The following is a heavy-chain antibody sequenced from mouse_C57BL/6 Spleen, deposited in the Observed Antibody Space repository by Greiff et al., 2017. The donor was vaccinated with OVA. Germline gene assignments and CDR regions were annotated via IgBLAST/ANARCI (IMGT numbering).Heavy chain of an antibody. J-gene: IGHJ4*01. CDR3: AGMGRVYAMDY. CDR2: ISSGSSTI. D-gene: IGHD4-1*01. Sequence: EVHLVESGGGLVKPGGSLKLSCAASGFTFSDYGMHWVRQAPEKGLEWVAYISSGSSTIYYADTVKGRFTISRDNAKNTLFLQMTSLRSEDTAMYYCAGMGRVYAMDYWGQGTSVTVSS. V-gene: IGHV5-17*01. CDR1: GFTFSDYG.